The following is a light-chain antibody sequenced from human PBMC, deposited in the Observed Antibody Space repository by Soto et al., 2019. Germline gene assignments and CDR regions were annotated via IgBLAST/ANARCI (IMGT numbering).Light chain of an antibody. Sequence: EIVLTQSPGTLSLSPGEIATLYCRASQSISSNRFAWFQEKPGQAPSLLIYGVSSRATGIPDRFSGSGSVTDFTLTISRLEPEDVGLYYCQQYDRSPITFGPGTKVDIK. J-gene: IGKJ3*01. CDR2: GVS. CDR1: QSISSNR. CDR3: QQYDRSPIT. V-gene: IGKV3-20*01.